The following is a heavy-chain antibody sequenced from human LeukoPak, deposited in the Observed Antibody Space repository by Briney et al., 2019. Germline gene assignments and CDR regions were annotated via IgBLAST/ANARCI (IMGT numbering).Heavy chain of an antibody. Sequence: EGSLRLSCAASGFTFSSYGMHWVREAPGKGLEWVAVISYDGSNKYYADSVKGRFTISRDNSKNTLYLQMNSLRAEDTAVYYCAIGLVRGNFDYWGQGTLVTVSS. D-gene: IGHD6-19*01. J-gene: IGHJ4*02. CDR3: AIGLVRGNFDY. CDR1: GFTFSSYG. CDR2: ISYDGSNK. V-gene: IGHV3-30*03.